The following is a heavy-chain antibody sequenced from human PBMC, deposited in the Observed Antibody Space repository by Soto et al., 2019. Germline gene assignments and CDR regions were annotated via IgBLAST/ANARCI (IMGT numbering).Heavy chain of an antibody. J-gene: IGHJ5*02. D-gene: IGHD5-18*01. V-gene: IGHV4-59*01. CDR2: IFYSGST. Sequence: PSETLSLTCTFSGGSISNYYWSWIRQPPGRGLEWIGHIFYSGSTNYNPALKSRVTISVDTSKSQFSLKLSSVTAADTAVYYCAKDSGYNYGYFRWFDPWGQGTLVTVSS. CDR3: AKDSGYNYGYFRWFDP. CDR1: GGSISNYY.